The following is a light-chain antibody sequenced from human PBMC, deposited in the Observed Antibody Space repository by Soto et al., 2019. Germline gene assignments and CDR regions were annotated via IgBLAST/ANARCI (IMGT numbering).Light chain of an antibody. CDR2: STS. Sequence: EIVLTPSPGTLSLSPGDTATLSCRASQSVGSSYLAWYQQKPGQAPRLLVYSTSSRATGIPDRFSGSGSGTDFTLTITRLEPEDFAVYYCQQYDTSNTFGQGTKVDIK. V-gene: IGKV3-20*01. J-gene: IGKJ2*01. CDR1: QSVGSSY. CDR3: QQYDTSNT.